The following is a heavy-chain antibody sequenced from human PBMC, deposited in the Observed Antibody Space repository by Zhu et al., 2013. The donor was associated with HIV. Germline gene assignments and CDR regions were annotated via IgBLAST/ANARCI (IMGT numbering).Heavy chain of an antibody. D-gene: IGHD3-3*01. J-gene: IGHJ6*02. CDR2: FDPEDGET. Sequence: QVQLVQSGAEVKKPGASVKVSCKVSGYTLTELSMHWVRQAPGKGLEWMGGFDPEDGETIYAQKFQGRVTMTEDTSTDTAYMELSSLRSEDTAVYYCATVTNRVRFLEWFLLGRNYGMDVWGQGTTVTVSS. V-gene: IGHV1-24*01. CDR3: ATVTNRVRFLEWFLLGRNYGMDV. CDR1: GYTLTELS.